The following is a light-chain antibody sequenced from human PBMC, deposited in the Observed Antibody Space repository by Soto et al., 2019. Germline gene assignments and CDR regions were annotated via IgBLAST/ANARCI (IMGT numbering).Light chain of an antibody. V-gene: IGKV3-11*01. Sequence: EIVLTQSPATLSLSPGERANLSCRASQSISRYLAWYQQKPGQAPRLLIYDVSSRATDIPDRFSGSGSGTDFTLTISSLEPEDFAVYYCKQRSNWITFGQGTRREIK. CDR2: DVS. CDR1: QSISRY. J-gene: IGKJ5*01. CDR3: KQRSNWIT.